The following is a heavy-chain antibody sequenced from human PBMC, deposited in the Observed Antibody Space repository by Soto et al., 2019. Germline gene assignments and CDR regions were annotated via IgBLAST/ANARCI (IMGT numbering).Heavy chain of an antibody. CDR3: ARGLIAAAGKNDAFDI. CDR2: IIPIFGTA. V-gene: IGHV1-69*13. D-gene: IGHD6-13*01. J-gene: IGHJ3*02. CDR1: GGTFSSYA. Sequence: SVKVSCKASGGTFSSYAISWVRQAPGQGLEWMGGIIPIFGTANYAQKFQGRVTITADESTSTAYMELSSLRSEDTAVYYCARGLIAAAGKNDAFDIWGQGTMVTVSS.